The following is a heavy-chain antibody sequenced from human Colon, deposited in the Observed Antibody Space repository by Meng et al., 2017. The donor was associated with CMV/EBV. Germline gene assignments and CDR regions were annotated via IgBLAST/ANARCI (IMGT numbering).Heavy chain of an antibody. CDR3: AKDLFSPGGNSCFDN. CDR1: GYIFNKHG. J-gene: IGHJ4*02. Sequence: ASVKVSCKASGYIFNKHGINWVRQAPGRGLEWMGWINPWNGDIKYAQKFQGRLTVSADTSTSTAHMELRSLTSDATAVYYCAKDLFSPGGNSCFDNWGQGTVVTVSS. D-gene: IGHD3-16*01. V-gene: IGHV1-18*01. CDR2: INPWNGDI.